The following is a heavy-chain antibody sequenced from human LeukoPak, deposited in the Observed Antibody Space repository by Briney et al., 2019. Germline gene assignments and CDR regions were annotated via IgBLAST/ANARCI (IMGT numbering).Heavy chain of an antibody. CDR2: VYYSGTT. D-gene: IGHD6-19*01. CDR1: GGSISLSYYY. V-gene: IGHV4-39*07. Sequence: KPSETPSLTCSVSGGSISLSYYYWGWIRQPPGKALEWIGSVYYSGTTSYNPSLKSRVTISVDMSKNHFSLRLSSVTAADTAMYYCARGTLYSGWSYYFDYWGQGSQVTVSS. J-gene: IGHJ4*02. CDR3: ARGTLYSGWSYYFDY.